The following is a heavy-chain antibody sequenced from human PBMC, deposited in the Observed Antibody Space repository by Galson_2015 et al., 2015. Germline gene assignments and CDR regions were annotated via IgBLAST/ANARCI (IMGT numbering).Heavy chain of an antibody. V-gene: IGHV3-23*01. CDR1: GFTFRSYG. J-gene: IGHJ1*01. Sequence: SLRLSCAASGFTFRSYGMSWVRQAPGKGLEWVSAISGSGGSTYHADSVKGRFTISRDNSKNTLYLQMNSLRAEDTAVYFCAKACRPFDSMSFDPYFQHWGQGTLVTVSS. D-gene: IGHD2-21*01. CDR2: ISGSGGST. CDR3: AKACRPFDSMSFDPYFQH.